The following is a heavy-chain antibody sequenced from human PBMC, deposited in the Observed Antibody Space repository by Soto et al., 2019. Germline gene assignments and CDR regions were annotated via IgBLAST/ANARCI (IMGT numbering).Heavy chain of an antibody. Sequence: GGSLRLSCAASGFTFRSYAMSWARQAPGKGLEWVSSLLRSGSSTYYADSVKVRFTISSDISANSLYLQMDSLSAEETAVYYCAKDAVSGDGVWLLDSWGQGTVVTVSS. CDR1: GFTFRSYA. V-gene: IGHV3-23*01. D-gene: IGHD4-17*01. J-gene: IGHJ5*02. CDR2: LLRSGSST. CDR3: AKDAVSGDGVWLLDS.